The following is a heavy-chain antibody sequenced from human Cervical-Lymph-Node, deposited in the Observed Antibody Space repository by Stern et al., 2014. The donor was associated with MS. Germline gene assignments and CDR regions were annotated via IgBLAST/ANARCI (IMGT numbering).Heavy chain of an antibody. V-gene: IGHV1-69*01. D-gene: IGHD3-22*01. CDR2: IIPIVGTA. Sequence: QMQLVQSGAEVKKPGSSVKGSCTASGGTFSTYAINWVRQAPGQGPEWMGGIIPIVGTANYAQKFQGRVTITADESTSTAYMELSSLRSEDTAVYYCARDRRHYDTSGGYYFDSWGQGTLVTVSS. J-gene: IGHJ4*02. CDR3: ARDRRHYDTSGGYYFDS. CDR1: GGTFSTYA.